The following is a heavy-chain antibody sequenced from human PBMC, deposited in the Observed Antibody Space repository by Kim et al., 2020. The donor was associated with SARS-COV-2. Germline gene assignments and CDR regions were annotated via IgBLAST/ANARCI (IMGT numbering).Heavy chain of an antibody. V-gene: IGHV4-61*02. CDR3: ARETVVVPRVYFDY. D-gene: IGHD3-22*01. J-gene: IGHJ4*02. Sequence: SETLSLTCTVSGGSISSGSYYWSWIRQPAGKGLEWIGRIYTSGSTNYNPSLKSRVTISVDTSKNQFSLKLSTVTAADTAVYYCARETVVVPRVYFDYWGQGTLVTVSS. CDR2: IYTSGST. CDR1: GGSISSGSYY.